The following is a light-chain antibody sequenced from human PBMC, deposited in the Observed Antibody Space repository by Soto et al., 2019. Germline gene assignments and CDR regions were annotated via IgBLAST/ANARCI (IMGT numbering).Light chain of an antibody. CDR2: DAS. CDR3: QQYGSSPYA. V-gene: IGKV3-20*01. Sequence: EIVLTQSPGTLSLSPGERATLSCRASQSVPSNYLAWYQQKPGQAPRLLIYDASNRATGIPDRFSGSGSGTDFTLTISRLEPKDFAVYYCQQYGSSPYAFGQGTKLEIK. CDR1: QSVPSNY. J-gene: IGKJ2*01.